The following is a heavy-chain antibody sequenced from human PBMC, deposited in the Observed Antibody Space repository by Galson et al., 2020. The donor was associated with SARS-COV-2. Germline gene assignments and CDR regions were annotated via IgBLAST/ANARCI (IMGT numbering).Heavy chain of an antibody. CDR2: IYYSRST. V-gene: IGHV4-30-4*08. Sequence: SETLSLTCTVSGGSISNADYYWSWIRQPPGKGLEWIGYIYYSRSTYYNPSLKSRVIISLDTSTNQFSLTLSSVTAADTAVYYCARGRLAPDYDSLTGYGIYYYYYWGVWGKGTTVTISS. J-gene: IGHJ6*03. D-gene: IGHD3-9*01. CDR3: ARGRLAPDYDSLTGYGIYYYYYWGV. CDR1: GGSISNADYY.